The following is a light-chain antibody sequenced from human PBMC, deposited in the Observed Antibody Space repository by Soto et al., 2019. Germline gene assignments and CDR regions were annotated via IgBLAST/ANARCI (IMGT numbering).Light chain of an antibody. V-gene: IGLV2-8*01. CDR2: EVS. J-gene: IGLJ3*02. CDR3: NSYAGGDWV. CDR1: SSDVGRYNY. Sequence: QSALTQPPSASGSLGPSVTIPCTGTSSDVGRYNYDSWYQQHPGKVPKLLIYEVSNRPSGVPDRFSGSKSGNTASLTVSGLQAEDEADYYCNSYAGGDWVFGVGTQLTVL.